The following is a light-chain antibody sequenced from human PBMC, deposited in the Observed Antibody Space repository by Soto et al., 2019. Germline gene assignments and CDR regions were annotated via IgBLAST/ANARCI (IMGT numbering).Light chain of an antibody. CDR1: QSVLYSANNKNY. Sequence: DIVMTQSPDSLAVSLGERATINCKSSQSVLYSANNKNYLGWFQQKPGLPPKLLIYWASIRESGVPDRFSGSGSGTDFTLTISSLQAEDVAVYYCQHYFANYWTFGQGTRVEVK. CDR2: WAS. V-gene: IGKV4-1*01. CDR3: QHYFANYWT. J-gene: IGKJ1*01.